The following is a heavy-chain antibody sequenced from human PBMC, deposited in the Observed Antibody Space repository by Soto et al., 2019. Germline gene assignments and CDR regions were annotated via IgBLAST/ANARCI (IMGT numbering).Heavy chain of an antibody. CDR2: IYYSGRT. CDR3: ARDRSNSPDDFDD. D-gene: IGHD6-6*01. CDR1: GGSISSDDYY. J-gene: IGHJ4*02. V-gene: IGHV4-30-4*01. Sequence: QVQLQESGPGLVKTSQTLSLTCTVSGGSISSDDYYWSWVRQPPGKGLEWIGYIYYSGRTNYNPSLESRITISIDTSKNQFSLKLSSVSAADTAVYYCARDRSNSPDDFDDWGQGTVVTVSS.